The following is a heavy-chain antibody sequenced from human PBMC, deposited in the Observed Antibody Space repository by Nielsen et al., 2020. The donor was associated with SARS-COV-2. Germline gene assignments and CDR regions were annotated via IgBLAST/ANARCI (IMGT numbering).Heavy chain of an antibody. CDR3: ARNGRTAFYYGMDV. J-gene: IGHJ6*02. Sequence: GGSLRLSCAASGFTFSSYWMSWVRQAPGKGLEWVANIKQDGSEKYYVDSVKGRFTISRDNAKNSLYLQMNSLRDEDTAVYYCARNGRTAFYYGMDVWGQGTTVTVSS. CDR2: IKQDGSEK. V-gene: IGHV3-7*01. CDR1: GFTFSSYW. D-gene: IGHD2-8*01.